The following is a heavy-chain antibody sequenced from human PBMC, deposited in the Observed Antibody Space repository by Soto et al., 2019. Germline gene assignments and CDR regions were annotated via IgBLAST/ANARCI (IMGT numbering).Heavy chain of an antibody. D-gene: IGHD4-4*01. V-gene: IGHV1-69*01. CDR3: ARVTTVTHRYYYYYGMDV. J-gene: IGHJ6*02. CDR2: IIPIFGTA. CDR1: GGTFSSYA. Sequence: QVQLVQSGAEVKKPGSSVKVSCTASGGTFSSYAISWVRQAPGLGLEWMGGIIPIFGTANYAQKFQGRVTITADESTSTAYMELSSLRSEDTAVYYCARVTTVTHRYYYYYGMDVWGQGTTVTVSS.